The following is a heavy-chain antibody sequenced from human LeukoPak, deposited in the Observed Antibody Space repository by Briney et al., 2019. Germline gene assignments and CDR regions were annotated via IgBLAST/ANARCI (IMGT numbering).Heavy chain of an antibody. CDR3: AKGSADSRPYYFDY. D-gene: IGHD6-13*01. J-gene: IGHJ4*02. CDR1: GFTFRSYV. CDR2: ISDSGGST. V-gene: IGHV3-23*01. Sequence: GGSLRLSCAASGFTFRSYVMSWIRQAPGKGLEWVSAISDSGGSTYYADSVKGRFTTSRDNSKNTLYLQKNSLRAEDTAVYYCAKGSADSRPYYFDYWGQGTLVTVSS.